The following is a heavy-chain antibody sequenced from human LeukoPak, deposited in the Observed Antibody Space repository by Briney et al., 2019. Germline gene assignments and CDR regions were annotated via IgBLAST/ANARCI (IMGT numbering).Heavy chain of an antibody. CDR2: IYHSGYT. J-gene: IGHJ3*02. V-gene: IGHV4-4*02. D-gene: IGHD2-15*01. Sequence: PSGTLSLTCTVSGGSVTNNNWWGWVRQPPGKGLEWIGEIYHSGYTNYNPSLQSRVTISVDKSNNQFSLKLSSVTAADTAIYYCARSGTSWWYPAFDIWGQGTMVTVSS. CDR3: ARSGTSWWYPAFDI. CDR1: GGSVTNNNW.